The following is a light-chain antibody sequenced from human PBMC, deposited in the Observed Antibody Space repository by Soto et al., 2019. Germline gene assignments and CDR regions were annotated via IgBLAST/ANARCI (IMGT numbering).Light chain of an antibody. Sequence: DIQMTQSPSSLSASIGDRVTITCQASQDIDRYLTWYQQKPGTAPKLLIYDAYRLEPGVPSRFSASGYGTDFTFTITSLQPEDVATYYCQQYDDLPSFGPGTRVDIK. CDR3: QQYDDLPS. CDR1: QDIDRY. CDR2: DAY. J-gene: IGKJ3*01. V-gene: IGKV1-33*01.